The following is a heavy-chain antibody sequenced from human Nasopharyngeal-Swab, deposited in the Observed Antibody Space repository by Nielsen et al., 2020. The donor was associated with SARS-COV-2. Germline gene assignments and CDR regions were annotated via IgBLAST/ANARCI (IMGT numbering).Heavy chain of an antibody. D-gene: IGHD5-24*01. Sequence: SETLSLTCTVSGDSISSGFYYWTWIRQHPGKGLEWSGYIYYSGSTYYNPSLKSRVTISVDTSKNEFSLELSSVNAADTAVYYCASGMGEGGMAAIFDYWGQGTLVTVYS. CDR1: GDSISSGFYY. CDR3: ASGMGEGGMAAIFDY. CDR2: IYYSGST. J-gene: IGHJ4*02. V-gene: IGHV4-31*03.